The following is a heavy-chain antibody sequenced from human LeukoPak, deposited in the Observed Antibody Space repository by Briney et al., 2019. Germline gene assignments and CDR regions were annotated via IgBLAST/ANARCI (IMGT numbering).Heavy chain of an antibody. CDR1: GGTFSSYA. Sequence: SVKVSCKASGGTFSSYAISWVRQAPGQGLEWMGGIIPIFGTANYAQKFQGRATITADESTSTAYMELSSLRSEGTAVYYCARDRPDEAGYSYGHFDYWGQGTLVTVSS. CDR2: IIPIFGTA. J-gene: IGHJ4*02. CDR3: ARDRPDEAGYSYGHFDY. D-gene: IGHD5-18*01. V-gene: IGHV1-69*13.